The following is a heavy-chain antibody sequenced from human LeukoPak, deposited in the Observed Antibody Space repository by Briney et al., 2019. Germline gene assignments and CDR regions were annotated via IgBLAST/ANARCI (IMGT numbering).Heavy chain of an antibody. J-gene: IGHJ4*02. V-gene: IGHV4-31*03. CDR1: GGSISSGGYY. Sequence: PSQTLSLTRTVSGGSISSGGYYWSWIRQHPGKGLEWIGYIYYSGSTYYNPSLKSRVTISVDTSKNQFSLKLSSVTAADTAVYYCARNSGHDYVDYWGQGTLVTVSS. CDR2: IYYSGST. CDR3: ARNSGHDYVDY. D-gene: IGHD5-12*01.